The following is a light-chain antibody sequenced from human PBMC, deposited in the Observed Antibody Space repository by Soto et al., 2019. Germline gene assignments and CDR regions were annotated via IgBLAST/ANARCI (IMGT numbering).Light chain of an antibody. CDR1: QSVDSSY. Sequence: EIVWTQSPGTLSLSPGERATLSCRASQSVDSSYLAWYHQRPGQAPRLLIYGASSRATGIPDRFSGSGSGTDFTLTISRLEPEDFAVYYCQQYGSSPWTFGQGTKVDIK. V-gene: IGKV3-20*01. CDR3: QQYGSSPWT. CDR2: GAS. J-gene: IGKJ1*01.